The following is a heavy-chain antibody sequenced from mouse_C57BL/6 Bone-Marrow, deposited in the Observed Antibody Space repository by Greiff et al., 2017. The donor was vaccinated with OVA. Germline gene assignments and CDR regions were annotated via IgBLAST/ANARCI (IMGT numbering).Heavy chain of an antibody. V-gene: IGHV14-1*01. CDR1: GFNIKDYY. D-gene: IGHD1-1*01. CDR2: IDPEDGDT. J-gene: IGHJ4*01. Sequence: EVQLQQSGAELVRPGASVKLSCTASGFNIKDYYMHWVKQRPEQGLEWIGRIDPEDGDTAYAPKFQGKATITADTSSNTADLKISSLTSEDTAVYYCTTALITTVVAPAMDYWGQGTSVTVSS. CDR3: TTALITTVVAPAMDY.